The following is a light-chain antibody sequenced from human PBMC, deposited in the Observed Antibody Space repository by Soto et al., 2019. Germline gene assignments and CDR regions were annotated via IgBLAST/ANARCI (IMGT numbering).Light chain of an antibody. J-gene: IGLJ1*01. CDR1: SSDLAIYNY. CDR2: QVT. Sequence: QSVLTQPASVSGSPGQSITISCTGTSSDLAIYNYVSWYQQQPGKAPKLMIYQVTNRPSGVSNRLSGSRSGNTASLTISGLQAEDEADYFCCSYADRSNYVFGTGTKGTVL. V-gene: IGLV2-14*01. CDR3: CSYADRSNYV.